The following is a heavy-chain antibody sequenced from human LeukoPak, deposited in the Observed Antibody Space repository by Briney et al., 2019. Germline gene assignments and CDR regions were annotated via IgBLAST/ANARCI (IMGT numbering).Heavy chain of an antibody. V-gene: IGHV3-23*01. CDR2: ISGSGGST. CDR3: ASFVYDYGDY. CDR1: GFTFSSYA. Sequence: GGSLRLSCAASGFTFSSYAMSWVRQAPGKGLEWVSGISGSGGSTYYADSVKGRFTISRDNAKNSLYLQMNSLRAEDTAVYYCASFVYDYGDYWGQGTLVTVSS. D-gene: IGHD2/OR15-2a*01. J-gene: IGHJ4*02.